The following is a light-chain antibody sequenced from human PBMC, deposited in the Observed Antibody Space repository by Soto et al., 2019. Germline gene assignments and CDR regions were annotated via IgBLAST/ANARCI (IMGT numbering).Light chain of an antibody. CDR2: AAS. Sequence: DIQMTQSPSSLSASVGDRVTITCRASPSIGTYLNWYQHKLGKAPKLLIYAASSLQGGVPSRFTGSGSGTDFTLTINSLQPVDFATYFCQQSYSIPITFGQGTRLEIK. CDR1: PSIGTY. V-gene: IGKV1-39*01. CDR3: QQSYSIPIT. J-gene: IGKJ5*01.